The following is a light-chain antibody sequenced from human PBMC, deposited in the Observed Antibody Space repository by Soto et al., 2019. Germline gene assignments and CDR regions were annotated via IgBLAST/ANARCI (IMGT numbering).Light chain of an antibody. CDR1: SSDVGGYNY. CDR3: TSYAGGNNV. V-gene: IGLV2-8*02. CDR2: EVN. Sequence: QSALTQPPSASRSPGQSVTISCTGTSSDVGGYNYVSWYQQHPGKVPKLVVYEVNKRPSGVPDRFSGSKSGNTASLTVSGLQAEDEADYYCTSYAGGNNVFGTGTKVTVL. J-gene: IGLJ1*01.